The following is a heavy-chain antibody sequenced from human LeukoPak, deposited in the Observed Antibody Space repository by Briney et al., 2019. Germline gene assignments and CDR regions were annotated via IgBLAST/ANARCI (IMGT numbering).Heavy chain of an antibody. J-gene: IGHJ5*02. CDR2: IYYSGST. CDR1: GGSISSSSYY. D-gene: IGHD2-2*01. Sequence: SETLSLTCTVSGGSISSSSYYWSWIRQPPGKGLEWIGYIYYSGSTNYNPSLKSRVTISVDTSKNQFSLKLSSVTAADTAVYYCARDWGLFCSSTSCQKRGGFDPWGQGTLVTVSS. V-gene: IGHV4-61*01. CDR3: ARDWGLFCSSTSCQKRGGFDP.